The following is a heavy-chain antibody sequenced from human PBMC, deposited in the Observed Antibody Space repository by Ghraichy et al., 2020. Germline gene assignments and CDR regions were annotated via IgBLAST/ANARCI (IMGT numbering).Heavy chain of an antibody. V-gene: IGHV4-34*01. J-gene: IGHJ6*03. CDR2: INHSGST. D-gene: IGHD3-3*01. Sequence: SETLSLTCAVYGGSFSGYYWSWIRQPPGKGLEWIGEINHSGSTNYNPSLKSRVTISVDTSKNQFSLKLSSVTAADTAVYYCARVALGVSYMDVWGKGTTVTVSS. CDR1: GGSFSGYY. CDR3: ARVALGVSYMDV.